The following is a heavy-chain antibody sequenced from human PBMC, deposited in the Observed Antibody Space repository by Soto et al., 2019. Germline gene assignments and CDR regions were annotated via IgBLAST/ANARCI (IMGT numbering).Heavy chain of an antibody. D-gene: IGHD6-6*01. J-gene: IGHJ6*02. CDR2: ISYDGSNK. CDR1: GFTFSSYG. Sequence: PGGSLRLSCAASGFTFSSYGMHWVRQAPGKGLEWVAVISYDGSNKYYADSVKGRFTISRDNSKNTLYLQMNSLRAEDTAVYYCAKVLGVDSSSSVKRIWSPNGYYYYGMDVWGQGTTVTVSS. CDR3: AKVLGVDSSSSVKRIWSPNGYYYYGMDV. V-gene: IGHV3-30*18.